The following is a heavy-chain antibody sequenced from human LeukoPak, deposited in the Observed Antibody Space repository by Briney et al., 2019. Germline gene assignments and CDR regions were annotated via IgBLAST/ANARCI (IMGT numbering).Heavy chain of an antibody. CDR2: INPSGGST. D-gene: IGHD3-10*01. J-gene: IGHJ4*02. CDR3: ARDSGMVRGTVDY. V-gene: IGHV1-46*01. CDR1: GYTFTSYY. Sequence: EASVKVSCKSSGYTFTSYYMYWVRQAPGQGLEWMGIINPSGGSTSYAQKFQGRVTMTRGTSTSTVYMELSSLRSEDTAVYYCARDSGMVRGTVDYWGQGTLVTVSS.